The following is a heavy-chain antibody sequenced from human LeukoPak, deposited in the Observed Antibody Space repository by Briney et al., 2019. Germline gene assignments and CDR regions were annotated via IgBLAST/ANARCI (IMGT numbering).Heavy chain of an antibody. CDR2: ISPDDSVT. V-gene: IGHV5-51*01. D-gene: IGHD3-22*01. J-gene: IGHJ4*02. CDR1: GFTFTTFW. Sequence: GESLKISCQASGFTFTTFWIGWVRQMPGKGLEWMGIISPDDSVTRYSPSFQGQVTISADKTISTAYLQWSSLKASDTAMYYCARAGNYFDTSGFHYWGQGTPVTVAS. CDR3: ARAGNYFDTSGFHY.